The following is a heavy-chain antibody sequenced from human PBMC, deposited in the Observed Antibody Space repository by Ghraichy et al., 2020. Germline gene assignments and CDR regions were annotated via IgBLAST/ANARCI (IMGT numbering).Heavy chain of an antibody. D-gene: IGHD4-17*01. CDR3: AREGTTAFYDY. J-gene: IGHJ4*02. V-gene: IGHV4-4*07. Sequence: GSLRLSCTVSGGSISSYYWSWIRQPAGKGLEWIGRIYTSGSTNYNPSLKSRVTMSVDTSKNQFSLKLSSVTAADTAVYYCAREGTTAFYDYWGQGTLVTVSS. CDR2: IYTSGST. CDR1: GGSISSYY.